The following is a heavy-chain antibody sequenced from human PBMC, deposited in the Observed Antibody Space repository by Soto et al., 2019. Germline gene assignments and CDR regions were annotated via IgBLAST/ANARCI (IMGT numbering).Heavy chain of an antibody. CDR2: MNTANGDT. J-gene: IGHJ6*02. V-gene: IGHV1-3*04. Sequence: ASVKVSCKASGYSFTTHAMHWVRQAPGQGLEWMAWMNTANGDTRLSQKFQGRLTISRDTSATTAYMELSSLRFEDTAVYYCARDAGLGDHYYYGLDVWGQGTTVTVS. CDR1: GYSFTTHA. D-gene: IGHD3-10*01. CDR3: ARDAGLGDHYYYGLDV.